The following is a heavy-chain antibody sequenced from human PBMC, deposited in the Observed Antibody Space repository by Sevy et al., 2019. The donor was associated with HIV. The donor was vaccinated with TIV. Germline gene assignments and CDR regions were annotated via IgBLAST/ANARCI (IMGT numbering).Heavy chain of an antibody. D-gene: IGHD3-9*01. Sequence: GGSLRLSCAASGFTFSDYYMSWIRQAPGKGLEWVSYISSSGSTIYYADSVKGRFTISRDNSKSTLYLQMNSLRREDTAVYYCVRTAGLTGSYEYWGQGTQVTVSS. J-gene: IGHJ4*02. V-gene: IGHV3-11*04. CDR1: GFTFSDYY. CDR3: VRTAGLTGSYEY. CDR2: ISSSGSTI.